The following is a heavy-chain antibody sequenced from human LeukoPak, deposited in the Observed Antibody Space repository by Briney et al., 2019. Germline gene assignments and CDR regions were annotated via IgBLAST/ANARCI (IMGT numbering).Heavy chain of an antibody. D-gene: IGHD6-13*01. CDR3: ARRYRPGYSSSWYRLGFFDY. CDR2: MNPNSGNT. CDR1: GYTFTSYD. Sequence: GASVKVSCKASGYTFTSYDINWVRQATGQGLEWMGWMNPNSGNTGYAQKFQGRVTMTRNTSTSTAYMELSSLRSEDTAVYYCARRYRPGYSSSWYRLGFFDYWGQGTLVTVSS. V-gene: IGHV1-8*01. J-gene: IGHJ4*02.